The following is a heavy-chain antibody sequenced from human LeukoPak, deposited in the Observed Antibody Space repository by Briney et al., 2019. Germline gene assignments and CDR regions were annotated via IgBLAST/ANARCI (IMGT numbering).Heavy chain of an antibody. J-gene: IGHJ4*02. Sequence: ASVKVSCKASGYTFTNYVISCVRQAPGQGLEWMAWISAYNGNTNYAQKLQGRVTMTTDTSTSTAYMELRSLRSDDTAVYYCAREVGTEYSSSSSPLFDYWGQGTLVTVSS. CDR3: AREVGTEYSSSSSPLFDY. CDR2: ISAYNGNT. CDR1: GYTFTNYV. D-gene: IGHD6-6*01. V-gene: IGHV1-18*01.